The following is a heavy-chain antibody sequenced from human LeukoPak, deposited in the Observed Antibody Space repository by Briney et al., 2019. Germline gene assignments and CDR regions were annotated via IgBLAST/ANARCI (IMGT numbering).Heavy chain of an antibody. V-gene: IGHV3-30*04. CDR3: TKGQLWASGRAFDI. CDR1: GFTFSSYA. D-gene: IGHD3-16*01. J-gene: IGHJ3*02. CDR2: VRDDGSSQ. Sequence: GGSLRLSCAASGFTFSSYAMHWVRQAPGKGLDWVAFVRDDGSSQNYAATVKGRFTTSRDNSKNTLYLQMNNLRPENTAVYYCTKGQLWASGRAFDIWGQGTMVTVSS.